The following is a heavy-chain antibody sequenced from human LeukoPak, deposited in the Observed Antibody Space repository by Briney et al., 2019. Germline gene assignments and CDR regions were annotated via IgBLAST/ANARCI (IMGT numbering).Heavy chain of an antibody. J-gene: IGHJ5*02. V-gene: IGHV1-46*01. CDR2: INPSGGST. CDR1: GYTFTSYY. CDR3: ARGGESYNWNDVNWFDP. Sequence: ASVKVSCKASGYTFTSYYMHWVRQAPGQGLEWMGIINPSGGSTSYAQKFQGRVTMTRDMSTSTVYMELSSLRSDDTAVYYCARGGESYNWNDVNWFDPWGQGTLVTVSS. D-gene: IGHD1-1*01.